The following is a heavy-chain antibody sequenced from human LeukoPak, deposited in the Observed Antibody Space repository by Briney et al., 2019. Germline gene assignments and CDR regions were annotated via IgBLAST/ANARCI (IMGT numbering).Heavy chain of an antibody. CDR1: GYTFIQYA. CDR3: ARAYCSGESCKLGDY. CDR2: INAGNGHT. D-gene: IGHD2-15*01. Sequence: ASVKVSCRASGYTFIQYAVHWVRQAPGQGLEWMGWINAGNGHTKYSEKLQGRVTVTRDTSASTAYMELSSLTSEDTAVYYCARAYCSGESCKLGDYWGQGTLVTVSP. V-gene: IGHV1-3*01. J-gene: IGHJ4*02.